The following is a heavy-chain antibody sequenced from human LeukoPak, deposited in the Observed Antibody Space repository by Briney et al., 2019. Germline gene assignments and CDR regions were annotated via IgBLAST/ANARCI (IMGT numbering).Heavy chain of an antibody. Sequence: ASVKVSSRASGYTFTSYGISWVRQAPGQGLEWMGWVSTYNGNTDYAQKLQGRVTMTTDTSTSTAYMELRSLRSDDTAVYYCARVTPYYYGSGSYYKDYYYMDVWGKGTTVTISS. J-gene: IGHJ6*03. CDR3: ARVTPYYYGSGSYYKDYYYMDV. D-gene: IGHD3-10*01. CDR2: VSTYNGNT. CDR1: GYTFTSYG. V-gene: IGHV1-18*01.